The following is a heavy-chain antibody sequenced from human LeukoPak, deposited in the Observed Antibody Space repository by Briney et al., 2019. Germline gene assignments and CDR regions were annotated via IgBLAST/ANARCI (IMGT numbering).Heavy chain of an antibody. Sequence: GGSLRLSCAASGFSFSSYWMSWVRQAPGKGLEWVANIKQDGSEKDYVDSVKGRFTISRDNAKNSLYLQMNSLRAEDTALYYCATVPGIAVASSDYWGQGTLVTVSS. V-gene: IGHV3-7*01. CDR2: IKQDGSEK. D-gene: IGHD6-19*01. CDR1: GFSFSSYW. J-gene: IGHJ4*02. CDR3: ATVPGIAVASSDY.